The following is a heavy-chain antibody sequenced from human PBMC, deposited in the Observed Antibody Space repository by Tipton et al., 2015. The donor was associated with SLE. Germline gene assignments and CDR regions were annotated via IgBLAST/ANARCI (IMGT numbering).Heavy chain of an antibody. CDR2: VSDTGNT. Sequence: TLSLTCAVYGGSFSGYQWSWIRQAPGKGLEWIGEVSDTGNTNYNPSLNSRVTISVDTSKNQFSLKLSSVTAADTAVYYCARDMIKFGQRAFDIWGQGTVVTVSS. J-gene: IGHJ3*02. V-gene: IGHV4-34*01. CDR3: ARDMIKFGQRAFDI. CDR1: GGSFSGYQ. D-gene: IGHD3-16*01.